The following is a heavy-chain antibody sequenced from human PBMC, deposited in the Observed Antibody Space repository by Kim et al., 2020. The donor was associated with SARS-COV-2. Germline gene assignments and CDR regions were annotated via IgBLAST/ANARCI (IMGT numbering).Heavy chain of an antibody. D-gene: IGHD6-13*01. CDR3: AREIAAAGKGPAACY. CDR1: GYTFTSYY. V-gene: IGHV1-46*01. J-gene: IGHJ4*02. Sequence: ASVKVSCKASGYTFTSYYMHWVRQAPGQGLEWMGIINPSGGSTSYAQKFQGRVTMTRDTSTSTVYMELSSLRSEDTAVYYCAREIAAAGKGPAACYWGQGTLVTVSS. CDR2: INPSGGST.